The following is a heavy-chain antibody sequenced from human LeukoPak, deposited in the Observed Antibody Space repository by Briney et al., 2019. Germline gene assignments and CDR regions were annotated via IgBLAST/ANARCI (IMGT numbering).Heavy chain of an antibody. CDR3: AKARGHGQWLVVPFDY. J-gene: IGHJ4*02. CDR2: ISGSGGST. Sequence: GGSLRLSCAASGFTFSSYAMSWVRQAPGKGLEWVSAISGSGGSTYYADSVKGRFTISRDNSKNTLYPQMNSLRAEDTAVYYCAKARGHGQWLVVPFDYWGQGTLVTVSS. D-gene: IGHD6-19*01. CDR1: GFTFSSYA. V-gene: IGHV3-23*01.